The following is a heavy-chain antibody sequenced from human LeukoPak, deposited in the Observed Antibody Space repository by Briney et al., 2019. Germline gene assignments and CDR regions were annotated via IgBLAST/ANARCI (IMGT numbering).Heavy chain of an antibody. CDR1: GFTFSNYA. CDR3: ARDPNGNYVGAFDFQR. D-gene: IGHD4-17*01. V-gene: IGHV3-23*01. CDR2: ISGAGT. Sequence: GVSLRLSCAASGFTFSNYALTWVRQAPGRGLEWDSSISGAGTYYADSVKGRFSISRDNYKNTLYLQMSSLRAEDTAVYYCARDPNGNYVGAFDFQRWGQGTLVTVSS. J-gene: IGHJ1*01.